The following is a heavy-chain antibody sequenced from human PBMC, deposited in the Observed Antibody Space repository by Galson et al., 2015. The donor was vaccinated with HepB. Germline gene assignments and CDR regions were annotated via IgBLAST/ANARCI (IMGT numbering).Heavy chain of an antibody. CDR3: ARDSGVPARYYMDV. Sequence: SLRLSCAASGFTFRSFSMNWVRQAPGEGLEWVSSISNAGFHTNYADSVKGRFSISRDNAKNSLYLHLNSLRAEDTAVYHCARDSGVPARYYMDVWGKGTTVTVSS. D-gene: IGHD2-8*01. J-gene: IGHJ6*03. V-gene: IGHV3-21*01. CDR1: GFTFRSFS. CDR2: ISNAGFHT.